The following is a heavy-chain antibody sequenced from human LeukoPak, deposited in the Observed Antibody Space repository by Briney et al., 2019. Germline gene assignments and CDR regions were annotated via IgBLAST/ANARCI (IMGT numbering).Heavy chain of an antibody. CDR3: ARDNYYDSSGYYGQDAFDI. Sequence: SETLSLTCTVSGGSISSYYWSWIRQPPGKGLEWIGYIYYSGSTNYNPSLKSRVTISVDTSKNQFSLKLSSVTAADTAVYYCARDNYYDSSGYYGQDAFDIWGQGTMVTVSS. V-gene: IGHV4-59*01. D-gene: IGHD3-22*01. CDR1: GGSISSYY. J-gene: IGHJ3*02. CDR2: IYYSGST.